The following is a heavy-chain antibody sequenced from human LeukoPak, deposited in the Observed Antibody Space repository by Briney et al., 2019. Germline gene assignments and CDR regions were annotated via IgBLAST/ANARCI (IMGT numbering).Heavy chain of an antibody. J-gene: IGHJ3*02. CDR2: INPSGGST. D-gene: IGHD2-15*01. Sequence: ASVTVSCKAFGYTFTSYYMHWVRQAPGQGLEWMGIINPSGGSTSYAQKFQGRVTMTRDTSTSTVYMELSRLRSEDTAVYYCARPQGYCSGGSCYPAAFDIWGQGTMVTVSS. CDR1: GYTFTSYY. CDR3: ARPQGYCSGGSCYPAAFDI. V-gene: IGHV1-46*01.